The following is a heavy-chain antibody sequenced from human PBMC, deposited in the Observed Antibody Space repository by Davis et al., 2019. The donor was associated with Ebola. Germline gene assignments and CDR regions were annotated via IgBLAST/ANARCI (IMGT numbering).Heavy chain of an antibody. CDR1: GFTVSSGY. D-gene: IGHD3-22*01. CDR3: ARGYDSSEVDY. Sequence: PGGSLRLSCAVSGFTVSSGYMSWVRQAPGKGLEWVSSISSSSSYIYYADSVKGRFTISRDNAKNSLYLQMNSLRAEDTAVYYCARGYDSSEVDYWGQGTLVTVSS. V-gene: IGHV3-21*01. J-gene: IGHJ4*02. CDR2: ISSSSSYI.